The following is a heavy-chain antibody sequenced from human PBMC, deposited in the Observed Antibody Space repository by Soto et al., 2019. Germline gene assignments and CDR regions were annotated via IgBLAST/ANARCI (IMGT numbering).Heavy chain of an antibody. CDR2: IDYSGST. CDR1: GGSISSYF. J-gene: IGHJ4*02. CDR3: ARDGTAMVQLDY. D-gene: IGHD5-18*01. V-gene: IGHV4-59*01. Sequence: ERLCRSGPVSGGSISSYFWSWIRQPPGKGLEWIGYIDYSGSTNYNPSLKSRVTISVDTSTNQFSLKLTSVPAADTAVFYCARDGTAMVQLDYWGKGTLVTVSS.